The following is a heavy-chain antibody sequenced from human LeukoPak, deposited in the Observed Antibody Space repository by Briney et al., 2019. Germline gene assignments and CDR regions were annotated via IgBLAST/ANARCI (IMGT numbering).Heavy chain of an antibody. CDR1: GFTFSNFW. CDR3: ARGSYYYDSSGYYPG. V-gene: IGHV3-7*01. CDR2: IKQDGSDK. Sequence: GGSLRLSCAASGFTFSNFWMTWVRQTPGKGLEWVANIKQDGSDKYYVDSVKGRFTISRDNAKNSLYLQMNSLRAEDTAVYYCARGSYYYDSSGYYPGWGQGTLVTVSS. J-gene: IGHJ4*02. D-gene: IGHD3-22*01.